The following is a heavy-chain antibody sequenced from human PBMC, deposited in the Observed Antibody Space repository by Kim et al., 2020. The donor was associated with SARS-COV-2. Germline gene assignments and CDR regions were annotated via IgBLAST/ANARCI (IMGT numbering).Heavy chain of an antibody. D-gene: IGHD6-19*01. J-gene: IGHJ4*02. V-gene: IGHV3-74*01. CDR2: INSDGSRT. Sequence: GGSLRLSCAASGFTFSNYWMHWVRQAPGKGLVWVSRINSDGSRTNYADSVKGRFTISRDNAKNTLYLQMNSLRAEDTAVYYCGRGGSGWYGVDYWGQGTLVTVSS. CDR1: GFTFSNYW. CDR3: GRGGSGWYGVDY.